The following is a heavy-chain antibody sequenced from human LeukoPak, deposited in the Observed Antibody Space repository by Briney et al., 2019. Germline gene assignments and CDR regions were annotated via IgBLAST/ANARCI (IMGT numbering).Heavy chain of an antibody. D-gene: IGHD3-16*01. J-gene: IGHJ4*02. CDR3: FTEVPGGGY. CDR1: DFTLSNAW. Sequence: GGSLRLSCAASDFTLSNAWMNWVRQAPGKGLEWVGRIKNNSDGGTTNYAAPVKGRFAISRDDSKNTLYLQMNSLKTEDTAMYYCFTEVPGGGYWGQGTLVTVSS. V-gene: IGHV3-15*07. CDR2: IKNNSDGGTT.